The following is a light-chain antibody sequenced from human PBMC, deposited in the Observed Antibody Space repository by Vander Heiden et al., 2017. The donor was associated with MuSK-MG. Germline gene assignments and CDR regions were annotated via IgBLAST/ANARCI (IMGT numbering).Light chain of an antibody. J-gene: IGKJ1*01. Sequence: DIQMTQSPSSLSASVGDRVTITCRASQSISSYLNWYQQKPGKAPKLLIYAASSLQSGVPSRFSGSGSGTDFTLTISSLQPEDFATYYCQQIYSTPQMTFGQGTKVEIK. V-gene: IGKV1-39*01. CDR3: QQIYSTPQMT. CDR2: AAS. CDR1: QSISSY.